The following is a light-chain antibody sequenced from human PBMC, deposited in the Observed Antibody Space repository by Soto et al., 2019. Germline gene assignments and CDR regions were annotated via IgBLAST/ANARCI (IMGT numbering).Light chain of an antibody. V-gene: IGLV4-60*03. CDR1: SGHSSYI. CDR2: LEGSGSY. CDR3: YTWDSNIRV. J-gene: IGLJ3*02. Sequence: QSVLTQSSSASASLGSSVKLTCTLSSGHSSYIIAWHQQQPGKAPRYLMKLEGSGSYNRWSGVPDRFSGSSSGADRYLTISNLQSEDEADYYCYTWDSNIRVFCGGTKLTVL.